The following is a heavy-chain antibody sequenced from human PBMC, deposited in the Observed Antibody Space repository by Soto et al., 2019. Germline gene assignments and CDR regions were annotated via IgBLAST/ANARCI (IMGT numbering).Heavy chain of an antibody. J-gene: IGHJ2*01. V-gene: IGHV4-4*07. Sequence: QVQLQESGPGLVKPSETLSLTCTVSGDSISNVYWSWIRQPAGKGLESMGRVSASARTNYSPSLQGRVTISLDTSKNQSALRLTSVSAADTAVYFCATGMGRYLDLWGRGTLVIVSS. CDR3: ATGMGRYLDL. CDR2: VSASART. CDR1: GDSISNVY. D-gene: IGHD2-8*01.